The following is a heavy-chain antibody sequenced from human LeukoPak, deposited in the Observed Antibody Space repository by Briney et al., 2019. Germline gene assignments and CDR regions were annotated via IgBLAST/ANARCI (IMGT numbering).Heavy chain of an antibody. D-gene: IGHD2-21*02. CDR1: GFTFSSYS. CDR3: ARGRKHIVVVTAPPGY. Sequence: PGGSLRLSCAASGFTFSSYSMNWVRQAPGKGLEWVSSISSSSYIYYADSVKGRFTISRDNAKNSLYLQMNSLRAEDTAVYYCARGRKHIVVVTAPPGYWGQGTLVTVPS. V-gene: IGHV3-21*01. J-gene: IGHJ4*02. CDR2: ISSSSYI.